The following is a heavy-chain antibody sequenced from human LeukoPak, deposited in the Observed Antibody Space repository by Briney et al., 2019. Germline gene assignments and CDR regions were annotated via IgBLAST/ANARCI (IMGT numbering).Heavy chain of an antibody. Sequence: RPSETLSLTCAVYGGSISSYYWSWIRQPPGKGLEWIGYIYYSGSTNYNPSLKSRITISVDTSKNQFSLKLSSVTAADTAVYYCARRVAVHYYYYGMDVWGQGTTVTVSS. CDR2: IYYSGST. V-gene: IGHV4-59*12. D-gene: IGHD6-19*01. J-gene: IGHJ6*02. CDR1: GGSISSYY. CDR3: ARRVAVHYYYYGMDV.